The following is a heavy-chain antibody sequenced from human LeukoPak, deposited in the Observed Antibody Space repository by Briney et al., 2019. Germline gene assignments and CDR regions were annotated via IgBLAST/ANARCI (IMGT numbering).Heavy chain of an antibody. D-gene: IGHD6-13*01. CDR2: IYYSGST. V-gene: IGHV4-59*01. CDR1: GGSISSYY. CDR3: ARRDPPYSSSWPFDY. Sequence: SETLSLTCTVSGGSISSYYWSWIRQPPGKGLEWIGYIYYSGSTNYNPSLKSRVTISVDTSKNQFSLKLSSVTAADTAVYYCARRDPPYSSSWPFDYWGQGTLVTVSS. J-gene: IGHJ4*02.